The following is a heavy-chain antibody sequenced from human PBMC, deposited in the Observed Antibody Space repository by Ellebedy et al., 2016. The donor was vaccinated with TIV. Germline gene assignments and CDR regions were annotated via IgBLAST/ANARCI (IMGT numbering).Heavy chain of an antibody. Sequence: MPSETLSLTCTVSGDSISSYYWSWIRQPPGKGLEWIGYIYYSGSTNYNPTLKSRVTISVDTSKNQFSLKLSPVTAADTAVYYCASAYGSGSEPFDYWGQGTLVTVSS. J-gene: IGHJ4*02. CDR1: GDSISSYY. CDR2: IYYSGST. D-gene: IGHD3-10*01. CDR3: ASAYGSGSEPFDY. V-gene: IGHV4-59*01.